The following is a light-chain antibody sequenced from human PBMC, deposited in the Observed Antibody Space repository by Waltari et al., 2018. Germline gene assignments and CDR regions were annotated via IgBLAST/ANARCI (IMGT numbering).Light chain of an antibody. J-gene: IGKJ2*01. CDR3: QQRSNWTPHT. CDR2: DAS. CDR1: QSVGTY. Sequence: EIVLTQSPATLSLSPGETATISCRASQSVGTYLAWYQQRPGQAPRLLIYDASNRATGIPARFRGSGSGTDFTLTISSLEPEDFAVYYCQQRSNWTPHTFGQGARLEIK. V-gene: IGKV3-11*01.